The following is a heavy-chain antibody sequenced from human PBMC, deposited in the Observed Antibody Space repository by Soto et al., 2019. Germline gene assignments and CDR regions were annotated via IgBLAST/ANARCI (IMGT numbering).Heavy chain of an antibody. CDR2: IYPGDSDT. Sequence: GESLKISCKGSGYSFTSYWIAWVRQMPGKGLEWMGIIYPGDSDTRYSPSFQGQVTISADKSINTAYLQWSSLKASDTAMYYCERSRDWSGNVIFLFDYWGQGTLVTVSA. D-gene: IGHD6-19*01. J-gene: IGHJ4*02. CDR3: ERSRDWSGNVIFLFDY. CDR1: GYSFTSYW. V-gene: IGHV5-51*01.